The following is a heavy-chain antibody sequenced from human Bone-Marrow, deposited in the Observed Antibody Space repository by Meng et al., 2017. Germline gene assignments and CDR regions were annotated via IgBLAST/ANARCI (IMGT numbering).Heavy chain of an antibody. Sequence: QVQLGPLGAGVKLSGSWGKVSCEASGGTFSSSAISWVRQAPGQGLEWMGGIIPIFGTANYDQKFQGRVTITADKSTSTAYMELSSLRSQDTAVYYCARETHYYDSRYFDYWGQGTLVTVSS. CDR2: IIPIFGTA. J-gene: IGHJ4*02. CDR1: GGTFSSSA. V-gene: IGHV1-69*06. D-gene: IGHD3-22*01. CDR3: ARETHYYDSRYFDY.